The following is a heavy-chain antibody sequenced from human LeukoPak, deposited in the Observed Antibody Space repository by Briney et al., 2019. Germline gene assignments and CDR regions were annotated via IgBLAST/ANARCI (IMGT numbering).Heavy chain of an antibody. Sequence: GGSLRLSCAAYGFTFSSYSMNWVRQAPGKGLEWVSSISSSSSYIYYAGSVKGRFTISRDNAKNSLYLQMNSLRAEDTAVYYCARDESDGYYYYMDVWGKGTTVTVSS. D-gene: IGHD2-21*01. CDR1: GFTFSSYS. V-gene: IGHV3-21*01. J-gene: IGHJ6*03. CDR2: ISSSSSYI. CDR3: ARDESDGYYYYMDV.